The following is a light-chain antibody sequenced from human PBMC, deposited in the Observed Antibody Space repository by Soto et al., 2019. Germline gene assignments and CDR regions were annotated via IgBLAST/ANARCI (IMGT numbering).Light chain of an antibody. J-gene: IGKJ1*01. CDR2: DAS. CDR3: QQRSNWPQ. V-gene: IGKV3-11*01. Sequence: IVMTQSTATLSVSPGERATLSCRASQSVSSYLAWYQQKPGQAPRLLIYDASNRATGIPARFSGSGSGTDFTLTISSLEPEDFAVYYCQQRSNWPQFGQGTKVDI. CDR1: QSVSSY.